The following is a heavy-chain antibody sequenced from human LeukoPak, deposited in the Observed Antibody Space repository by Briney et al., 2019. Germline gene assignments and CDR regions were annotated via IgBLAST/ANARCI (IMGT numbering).Heavy chain of an antibody. Sequence: SETLSLTCAVYGGSFSGYYWSWIRQPPGKGLEWIGEINHSGSTNYNPSLKSRVTISVDTSKNQFSLKLSSVTAADTAVYYCARGQLSSTNCTNGVCPDYWGQGTLVTVSS. CDR1: GGSFSGYY. V-gene: IGHV4-34*01. J-gene: IGHJ4*02. CDR2: INHSGST. CDR3: ARGQLSSTNCTNGVCPDY. D-gene: IGHD2-8*01.